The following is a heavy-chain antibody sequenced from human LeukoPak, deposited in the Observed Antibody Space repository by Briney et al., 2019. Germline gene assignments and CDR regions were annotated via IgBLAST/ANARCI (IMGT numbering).Heavy chain of an antibody. CDR3: ASSCGDSCPYYYYYGMDV. CDR2: INPNSGGT. D-gene: IGHD4-17*01. CDR1: GYTFTGYY. J-gene: IGHJ6*02. Sequence: ASVKVSCKASGYTFTGYYMHWVRQAPGQGLEWMGWINPNSGGTNYAQKFQGRVTMTRDTSISTAYMELSRLRSDDTVVYYCASSCGDSCPYYYYYGMDVWGQGTTVTVSS. V-gene: IGHV1-2*02.